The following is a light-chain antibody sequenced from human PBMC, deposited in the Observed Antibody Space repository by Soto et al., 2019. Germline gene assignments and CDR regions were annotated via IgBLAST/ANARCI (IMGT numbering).Light chain of an antibody. CDR2: EGS. Sequence: QSALTQPASVSGSPGQSITISCTGTSSDVGSYNLVSWYQQHPGKAPKLMIYEGSKRPSGVSNRFSGSKSGNTASLTISGLQAADEADYYCCSYAGSVVFGGGTKLTVL. CDR3: CSYAGSVV. V-gene: IGLV2-23*01. J-gene: IGLJ2*01. CDR1: SSDVGSYNL.